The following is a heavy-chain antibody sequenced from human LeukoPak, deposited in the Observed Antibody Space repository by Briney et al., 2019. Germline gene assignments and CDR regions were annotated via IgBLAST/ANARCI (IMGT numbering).Heavy chain of an antibody. V-gene: IGHV1-2*02. D-gene: IGHD3-22*01. J-gene: IGHJ4*02. Sequence: GASVKVSCKASGYTFTGYYMHWVRQAPGQGLEWMGWINPNSGGTNYAQKFQGRVTMTRDTSISTAYMELSRLRSDDTAVYYCASLGLGDSSGYYSDYWGQGTLVTVSS. CDR3: ASLGLGDSSGYYSDY. CDR1: GYTFTGYY. CDR2: INPNSGGT.